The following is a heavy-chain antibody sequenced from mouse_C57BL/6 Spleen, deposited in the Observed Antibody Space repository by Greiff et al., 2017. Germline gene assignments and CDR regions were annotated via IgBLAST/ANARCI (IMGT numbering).Heavy chain of an antibody. CDR2: ILPGSGST. CDR3: AVRTGFAY. CDR1: GYTFTGYW. V-gene: IGHV1-9*01. J-gene: IGHJ3*01. Sequence: VQVVESGAELMKPGASVKLSCKATGYTFTGYWIEWVKQRPGHGLEWIGEILPGSGSTNYNEKFKGKATFTADTSSNTDYMQLSSLTTEDSAFYCCAVRTGFAYWGQGTLVTVSA.